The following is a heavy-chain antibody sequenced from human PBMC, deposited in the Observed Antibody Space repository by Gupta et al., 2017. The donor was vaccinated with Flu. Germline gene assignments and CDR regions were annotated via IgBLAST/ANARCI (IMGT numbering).Heavy chain of an antibody. CDR3: ARGVLTSNEEINWFGP. V-gene: IGHV1-8*01. Sequence: QEQLVQSGAEVKKPGASVQISCRASGYNFSDFDIHCVRQAPGQGLEWMGWMNPKSGNTGNAEKFQGRVTMTRNTTINTVHMELNSLKSEDTAVYYCARGVLTSNEEINWFGPWGQGTLVTVSS. J-gene: IGHJ5*02. CDR2: MNPKSGNT. D-gene: IGHD2-8*01. CDR1: GYNFSDFD.